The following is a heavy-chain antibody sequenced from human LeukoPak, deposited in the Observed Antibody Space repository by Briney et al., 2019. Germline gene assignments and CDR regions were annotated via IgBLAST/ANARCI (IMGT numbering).Heavy chain of an antibody. CDR3: ARPSRYSSSSGFGY. CDR1: GGSFSVYY. J-gene: IGHJ4*02. V-gene: IGHV4-34*01. D-gene: IGHD6-6*01. CDR2: INHSGST. Sequence: SETLPLTCAVYGGSFSVYYWSWIRQPPGKGLEWIGEINHSGSTNYNPSLKSRVTISVDTSKNQFSLKLSSVTVADTAVYYCARPSRYSSSSGFGYWGQGTLVTVSS.